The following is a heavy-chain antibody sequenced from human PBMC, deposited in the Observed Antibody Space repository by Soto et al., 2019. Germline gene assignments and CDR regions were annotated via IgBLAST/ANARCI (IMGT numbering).Heavy chain of an antibody. CDR1: GFICSSYD. Sequence: GGSLRLSCAVSGFICSSYDMSWVRQAPGKGLEWVSAILVGGSTHYEDSVKGRFTISRDTSKNTVYLQMNSLTAGDTAFYYCAKATATSGGAFEIYGQGTMVTVSS. D-gene: IGHD1-1*01. V-gene: IGHV3-23*01. J-gene: IGHJ3*02. CDR3: AKATATSGGAFEI. CDR2: ILVGGST.